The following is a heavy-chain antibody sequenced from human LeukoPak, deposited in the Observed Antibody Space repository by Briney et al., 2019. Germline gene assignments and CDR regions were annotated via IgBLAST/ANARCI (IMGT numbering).Heavy chain of an antibody. CDR3: AKEKRSGGYPVVDF. CDR2: INPSGGST. CDR1: GYTFTSYY. D-gene: IGHD6-13*01. J-gene: IGHJ4*02. Sequence: ASVKVSCKASGYTFTSYYMHWVRQPPGPGLEWMGIINPSGGSTSYAQKFQGRVTTTRNTSTNTVYIELSSLISEDTAVYYCAKEKRSGGYPVVDFWGQGTLVTVSS. V-gene: IGHV1-46*01.